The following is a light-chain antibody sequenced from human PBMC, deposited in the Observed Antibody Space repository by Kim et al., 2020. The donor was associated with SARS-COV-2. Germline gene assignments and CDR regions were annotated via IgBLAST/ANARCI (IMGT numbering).Light chain of an antibody. CDR2: QDS. CDR3: QAWDSSTVV. CDR1: KLGDKY. V-gene: IGLV3-1*01. J-gene: IGLJ2*01. Sequence: PSVAVAPGQTARITCSGDKLGDKYACWYQQKPGQSPWLVIYQDSKRPSGIPERFSGSNSGNTATLTISGTQAMDEADYYCQAWDSSTVVFGGGTQLTVL.